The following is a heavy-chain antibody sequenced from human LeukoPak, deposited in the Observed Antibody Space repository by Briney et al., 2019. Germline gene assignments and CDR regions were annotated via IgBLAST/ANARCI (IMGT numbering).Heavy chain of an antibody. V-gene: IGHV4-31*03. CDR3: ARGYSSSWHFDY. CDR2: IYYSGST. Sequence: SETLSLTCTVSGGSISSGAYYWSWIRQHPGKGLEWIGYIYYSGSTYYNPSLKSRVTISVDTSKNQFSLKLSSVTAADTAVYYCARGYSSSWHFDYWGQGTLVTVSS. CDR1: GGSISSGAYY. D-gene: IGHD6-13*01. J-gene: IGHJ4*02.